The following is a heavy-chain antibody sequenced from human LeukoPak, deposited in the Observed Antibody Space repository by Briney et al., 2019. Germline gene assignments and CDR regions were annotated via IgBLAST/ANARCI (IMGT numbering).Heavy chain of an antibody. D-gene: IGHD3-22*01. V-gene: IGHV3-21*01. CDR1: GFTFNNYA. CDR3: ARDLPLYYYDSSGYYSD. Sequence: PGGSLRLSCAASGFTFNNYAVNWVRQAPGKGLEWVSSISSSSSYIYYADSVKGRFTISRDNAKNSLYLQMNSLRAEDTAVYYCARDLPLYYYDSSGYYSDWGQGTLVTVSS. J-gene: IGHJ4*02. CDR2: ISSSSSYI.